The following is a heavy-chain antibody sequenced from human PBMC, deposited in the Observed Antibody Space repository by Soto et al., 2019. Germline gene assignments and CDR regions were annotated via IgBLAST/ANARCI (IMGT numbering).Heavy chain of an antibody. D-gene: IGHD6-6*01. CDR2: IYYSGST. J-gene: IGHJ6*03. CDR3: AAAPPDYYYYYEMDV. Sequence: SETLSLTCTVSGGSISSYYWSWIRQPPGKGLEWIGYIYYSGSTNYNPSLKSRVTISVDTSKNQFSLKLSSVTAADTAVYYCAAAPPDYYYYYEMDVWGKGTTVTGS. CDR1: GGSISSYY. V-gene: IGHV4-59*01.